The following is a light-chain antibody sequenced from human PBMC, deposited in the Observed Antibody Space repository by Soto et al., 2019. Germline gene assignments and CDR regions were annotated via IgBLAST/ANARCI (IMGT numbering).Light chain of an antibody. V-gene: IGLV2-14*01. Sequence: SVLTQPASVFASPGLPFTLPCTGPGSDVGAYDNVYWYQHNSGKNPKFMIYEVTNRPSGASHSFSGSKSGNTASLTISGLRAEDEAYYYCRSYTSTITYVYESGSKVT. J-gene: IGLJ1*01. CDR2: EVT. CDR3: RSYTSTITYV. CDR1: GSDVGAYDN.